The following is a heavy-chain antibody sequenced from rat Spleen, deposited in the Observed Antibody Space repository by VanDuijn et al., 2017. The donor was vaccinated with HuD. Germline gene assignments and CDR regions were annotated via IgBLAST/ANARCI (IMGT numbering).Heavy chain of an antibody. D-gene: IGHD1-11*01. V-gene: IGHV3-3*01. CDR1: GYSITSSYR. CDR3: ARGDYGGYMAYFDY. J-gene: IGHJ2*01. CDR2: INSAGST. Sequence: EVQLQESGPGLVKPSQSLSLTCSVTGYSITSSYRWNWIRKFPGNKLEWMGYINSAGSTNYNPSLKSRTSITRDTSKNQFFLQVNSVTTEDTATYYCARGDYGGYMAYFDYWGQGVMVTVSS.